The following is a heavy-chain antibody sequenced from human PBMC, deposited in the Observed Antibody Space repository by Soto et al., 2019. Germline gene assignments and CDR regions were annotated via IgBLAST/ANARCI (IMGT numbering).Heavy chain of an antibody. CDR1: GGSFSGYY. J-gene: IGHJ6*03. V-gene: IGHV4-34*01. CDR2: INHSGST. Sequence: SETLSLTCAVYGGSFSGYYWSWIRQPPGKGLEWIGEINHSGSTNYNPSLKSRVTISVDTSKNQFSLKLSSVTAADTAVYYCASLAGSSSFYYYYYMDVWGKGTTVTVSS. CDR3: ASLAGSSSFYYYYYMDV. D-gene: IGHD6-6*01.